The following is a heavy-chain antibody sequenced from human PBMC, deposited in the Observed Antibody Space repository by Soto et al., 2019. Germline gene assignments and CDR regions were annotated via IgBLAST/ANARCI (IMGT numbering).Heavy chain of an antibody. CDR1: WYTFTGYY. Sequence: GTVKDSCQGSWYTFTGYYMHWVRQAPGQGLEWMGWINPNSGGTNYAQKFQGRVTMTRDTSISTAYMELSRLRSDDTAVYYCATVPIPVASTFDYWGQGTLVTLSP. V-gene: IGHV1-2*02. CDR3: ATVPIPVASTFDY. J-gene: IGHJ4*02. CDR2: INPNSGGT. D-gene: IGHD2-2*01.